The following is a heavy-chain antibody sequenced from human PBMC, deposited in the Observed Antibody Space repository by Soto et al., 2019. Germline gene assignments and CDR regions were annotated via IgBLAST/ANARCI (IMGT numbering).Heavy chain of an antibody. J-gene: IGHJ4*02. CDR2: IIPILGIA. D-gene: IGHD3-10*01. CDR1: GGTFSSYT. Sequence: QVQLVQSGAEVKKPGSSVKVSCKASGGTFSSYTISWVRQAPGQGLDWMGRIIPILGIANYAQKFQGRVTITAENSTSITYMQLISLRYEDTAVYYCAGDFSAAYYGSSLGGDYRRQGTLVNVSS. V-gene: IGHV1-69*08. CDR3: AGDFSAAYYGSSLGGDY.